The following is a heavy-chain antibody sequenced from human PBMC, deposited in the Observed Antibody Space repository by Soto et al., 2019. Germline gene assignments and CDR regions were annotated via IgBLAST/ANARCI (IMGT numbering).Heavy chain of an antibody. CDR2: ISYDGNTK. Sequence: PGGSLRLSCAASGFTFSTYGMHWVRQAPGKGLEWVAVISYDGNTKYYADSVKGRFTVSRDNSRNTLFLQMSSLRGEDTAVYSCAKDGGEYSYGPGDDWGQGTLVTVSS. CDR1: GFTFSTYG. CDR3: AKDGGEYSYGPGDD. D-gene: IGHD5-18*01. V-gene: IGHV3-30*18. J-gene: IGHJ4*02.